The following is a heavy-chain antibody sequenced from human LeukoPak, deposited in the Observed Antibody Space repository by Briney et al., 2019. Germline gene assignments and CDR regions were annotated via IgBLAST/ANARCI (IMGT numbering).Heavy chain of an antibody. Sequence: PSETLSLTCAVSGGSISSSNWWSWVPQPPGKGLEWIGEIYHSGSTNYNPSLKSRVTISVDKSKNQFSLKLSSVTAADTAVYYCARHLGSDSSGDYYYYGMDVWGQGTTVTVSS. CDR1: GGSISSSNW. J-gene: IGHJ6*02. CDR3: ARHLGSDSSGDYYYYGMDV. V-gene: IGHV4-4*02. D-gene: IGHD3-22*01. CDR2: IYHSGST.